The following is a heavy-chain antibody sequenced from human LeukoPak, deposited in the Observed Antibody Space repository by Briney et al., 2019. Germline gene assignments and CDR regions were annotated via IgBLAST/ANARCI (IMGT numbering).Heavy chain of an antibody. CDR1: GGSISSYY. D-gene: IGHD5-18*01. CDR2: IYYSGST. Sequence: PSETLSLTCTVAGGSISSYYWSWIRQPPGTGLAWIGYIYYSGSTNYNPSLKSRVTISVDTSKNQFSLKLSSVTAADTAVYYCARDGGYSYGYPYYFDYWGQGTLVTVSS. V-gene: IGHV4-59*01. CDR3: ARDGGYSYGYPYYFDY. J-gene: IGHJ4*02.